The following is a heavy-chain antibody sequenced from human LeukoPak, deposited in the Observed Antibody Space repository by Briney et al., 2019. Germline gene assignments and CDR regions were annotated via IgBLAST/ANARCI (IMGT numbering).Heavy chain of an antibody. CDR2: INHSGST. Sequence: SSETLSLTCAVYGGSFSGYYWSWIRQPPGKGLEWIGEINHSGSTNYNPSLKSRVTISVDTSKNQFSLKLSSVTAADTAVYYCARGRYSSSPYFDYWGQGTLVTVSS. V-gene: IGHV4-34*01. CDR1: GGSFSGYY. D-gene: IGHD6-6*01. CDR3: ARGRYSSSPYFDY. J-gene: IGHJ4*02.